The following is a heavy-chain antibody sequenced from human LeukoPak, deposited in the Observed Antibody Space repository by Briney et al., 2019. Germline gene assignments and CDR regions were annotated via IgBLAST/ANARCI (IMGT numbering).Heavy chain of an antibody. CDR3: ARANIVLMVYASYNWFDP. V-gene: IGHV1-3*01. J-gene: IGHJ5*02. D-gene: IGHD2-8*01. CDR1: GYTFTSYA. CDR2: INAGNGNT. Sequence: ASVKVSCKASGYTFTSYAMHWVRQAPGQRLEWMGWINAGNGNTKYSQKFQGRVTITGDTSASTAYMELSSLRSEDTAVYYCARANIVLMVYASYNWFDPWGQGTLVTVSS.